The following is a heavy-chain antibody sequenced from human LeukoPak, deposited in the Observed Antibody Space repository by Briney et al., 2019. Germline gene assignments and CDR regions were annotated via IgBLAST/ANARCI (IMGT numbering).Heavy chain of an antibody. V-gene: IGHV3-7*01. CDR2: IKQDGSEK. Sequence: GGSLRLSCTASGFTCSNYWMTWVRQAPGKGLEGVANIKQDGSEKYYVDSVRGRFTISRDNAKNSLYLQMNTLRAEDTAVYYCARSYYDSSRFRASDIWGQGTMVTVSS. CDR1: GFTCSNYW. J-gene: IGHJ3*02. D-gene: IGHD3-22*01. CDR3: ARSYYDSSRFRASDI.